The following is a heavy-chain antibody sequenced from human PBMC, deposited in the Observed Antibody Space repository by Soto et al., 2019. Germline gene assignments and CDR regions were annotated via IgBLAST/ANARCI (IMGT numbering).Heavy chain of an antibody. J-gene: IGHJ6*02. D-gene: IGHD6-13*01. CDR2: ISSSSSYI. V-gene: IGHV3-21*01. CDR1: GFTFSSYS. CDR3: ARGKPSSSRPPPLYYYYGMDV. Sequence: GGSLRLSCAASGFTFSSYSMNWVRQAPGKGLEWVSSISSSSSYIYYADSVKGRFTISRDNAKNSLYLQMNSLRAEDTAVYYCARGKPSSSRPPPLYYYYGMDVWGQGTTVTVSS.